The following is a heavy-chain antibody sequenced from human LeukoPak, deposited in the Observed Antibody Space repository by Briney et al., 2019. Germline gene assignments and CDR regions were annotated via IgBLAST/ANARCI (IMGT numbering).Heavy chain of an antibody. V-gene: IGHV3-7*01. CDR2: IKQDGSEK. Sequence: PGGSLRLSCAASGFTFSSYRMSWVRQAPGKGLEWVANIKQDGSEKYYVDSVKGRFTISRDNAKNSLYLQMNSLRAEDTAVYYCARERNNWFDPWGQGTLVTVSS. CDR1: GFTFSSYR. CDR3: ARERNNWFDP. J-gene: IGHJ5*02.